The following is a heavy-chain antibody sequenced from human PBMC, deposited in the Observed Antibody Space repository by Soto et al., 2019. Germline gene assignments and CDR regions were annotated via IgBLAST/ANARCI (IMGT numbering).Heavy chain of an antibody. CDR3: ARSSHSSGWYFYYYYGMDV. CDR2: TSAYNGNT. V-gene: IGHV1-18*04. D-gene: IGHD6-19*01. CDR1: GYTFTSYG. J-gene: IGHJ6*02. Sequence: ASVKVSCKASGYTFTSYGISWVRQAPGQGLEWMGWTSAYNGNTNYAQKLQGRVTMTTDTSTSTAYMELRSLRSDDTAVYYCARSSHSSGWYFYYYYGMDVWGQGTTVTVSS.